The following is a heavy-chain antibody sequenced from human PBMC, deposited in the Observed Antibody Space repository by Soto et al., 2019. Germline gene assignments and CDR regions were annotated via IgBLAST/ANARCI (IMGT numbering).Heavy chain of an antibody. CDR1: GDSVSSNSAA. CDR2: TCYRSKWYN. J-gene: IGHJ6*02. CDR3: ARDCAGYHESGSCIYYYYGLDV. D-gene: IGHD3-10*01. Sequence: SQTLSLTCAISGDSVSSNSAAWNWIRQSPSRGLEWLGRTCYRSKWYNDYAVSVKSRITINPDTSKNQFSLQLNSVTPEDTAVYYCARDCAGYHESGSCIYYYYGLDVWGQGTTVTVSS. V-gene: IGHV6-1*01.